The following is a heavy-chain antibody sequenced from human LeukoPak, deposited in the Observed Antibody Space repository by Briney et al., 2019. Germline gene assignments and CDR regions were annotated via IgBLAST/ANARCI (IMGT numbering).Heavy chain of an antibody. CDR1: GFTVSSNY. CDR2: ISGSGGST. D-gene: IGHD3-9*01. V-gene: IGHV3-23*01. CDR3: AKDLIPFYDILTGYGAYAFDI. Sequence: GGSLRLSCAASGFTVSSNYMSWVRQAPGKGLEWVSAISGSGGSTYYADSVKGRFTISRDNSKNTLYLQMNSLRAEDTAVYYCAKDLIPFYDILTGYGAYAFDIWGQGTMVTVSS. J-gene: IGHJ3*02.